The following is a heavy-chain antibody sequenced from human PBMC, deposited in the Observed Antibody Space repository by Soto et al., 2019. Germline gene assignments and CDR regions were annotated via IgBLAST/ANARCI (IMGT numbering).Heavy chain of an antibody. CDR3: AKLSVAGTRIDFQH. Sequence: GXSLRLSCAASGFTFSSYALSWFRQAPVKGLEWVSAISGSGGSTYYADSVKGRFTISRDNSKNTLYLQMNSLRAEDTAVYYCAKLSVAGTRIDFQHWGQGTLVTVSS. CDR2: ISGSGGST. CDR1: GFTFSSYA. D-gene: IGHD6-19*01. V-gene: IGHV3-23*01. J-gene: IGHJ1*01.